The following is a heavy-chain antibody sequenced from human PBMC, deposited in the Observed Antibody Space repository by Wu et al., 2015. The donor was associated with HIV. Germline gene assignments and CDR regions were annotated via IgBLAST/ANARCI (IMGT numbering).Heavy chain of an antibody. D-gene: IGHD5-12*01. J-gene: IGHJ4*02. CDR3: ARTDIVAIPSGY. CDR2: ISTYTGNT. CDR1: GYTFTNYG. Sequence: GQLVQSGTEVKKTGASVKVSCMASGYTFTNYGISWVRQAPGQGLEWIGWISTYTGNTHYAQKLQGRVTMTTDTSTTTAYMELRSLKSDDTAVYYCARTDIVAIPSGYWGQGTLVTVSS. V-gene: IGHV1-18*01.